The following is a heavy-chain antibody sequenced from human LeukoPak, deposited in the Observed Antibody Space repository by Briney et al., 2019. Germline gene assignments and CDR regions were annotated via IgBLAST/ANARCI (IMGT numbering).Heavy chain of an antibody. J-gene: IGHJ4*02. CDR2: IHPNSGKT. V-gene: IGHV1-8*01. CDR3: ARGRYGGNRFFDN. CDR1: GYNFRDQE. Sequence: GASVKVSCKASGYNFRDQEINWVRQASGQGLEWVGWIHPNSGKTDYAQKFQGRVSMTRTTSISTTYMELTSLTSEDTAVYYCARGRYGGNRFFDNWGQGTQLIVSS. D-gene: IGHD4-23*01.